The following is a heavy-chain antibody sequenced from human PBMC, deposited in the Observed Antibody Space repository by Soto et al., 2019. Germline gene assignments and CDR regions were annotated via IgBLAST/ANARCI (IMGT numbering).Heavy chain of an antibody. CDR2: IDDDGSKR. CDR1: GFYFRTYG. D-gene: IGHD1-26*01. CDR3: IWESKFFSAWR. V-gene: IGHV3-33*08. Sequence: PGGSLRLSCTGSGFYFRTYGMHWARQTPGKGLEWVAGIDDDGSKRYYGDSVNGRLTISRDDSKGATYLQMNSLTTDDTGVYYCIWESKFFSAWRWGLGTLVTVSS. J-gene: IGHJ4*02.